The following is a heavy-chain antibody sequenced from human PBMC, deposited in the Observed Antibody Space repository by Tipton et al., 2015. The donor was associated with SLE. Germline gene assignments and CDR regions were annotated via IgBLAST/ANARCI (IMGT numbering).Heavy chain of an antibody. CDR3: AREVNIVDDSDAFDI. V-gene: IGHV4-31*03. CDR1: GGSISSSNYF. J-gene: IGHJ3*02. Sequence: TLSLTCTVSGGSISSSNYFCSWVRQPPGKGLEWISYIHYSGSAFYNPSLKSRVITSVDSSKNQFSLKLNSVTAADTAVYYCAREVNIVDDSDAFDIWGQGTMVTVPP. CDR2: IHYSGSA. D-gene: IGHD5/OR15-5a*01.